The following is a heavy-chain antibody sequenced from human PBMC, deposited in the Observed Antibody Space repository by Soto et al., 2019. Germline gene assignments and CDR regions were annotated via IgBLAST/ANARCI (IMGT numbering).Heavy chain of an antibody. CDR2: IYYSGST. J-gene: IGHJ4*02. CDR1: GGSISSGGYY. CDR3: ARSLYYYDSSGEGNYYFDY. D-gene: IGHD3-22*01. V-gene: IGHV4-31*03. Sequence: SETLSLTCTVSGGSISSGGYYWSWIRQHPGKGLEWIGYIYYSGSTYYNPSLKSRVTISVDTSKNQFSLKLSSVTAADTAVYYCARSLYYYDSSGEGNYYFDYWGQGTLVTVSS.